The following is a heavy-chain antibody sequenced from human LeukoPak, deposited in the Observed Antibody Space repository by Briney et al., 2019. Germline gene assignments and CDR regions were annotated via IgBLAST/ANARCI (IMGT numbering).Heavy chain of an antibody. D-gene: IGHD6-19*01. CDR1: GGSISLSYYY. Sequence: SETLSLTCSVSGGSISLSYYYWGWIRQPPGKALEWIGSVYYSGTTSYNPSLKSRVTISVDMSKNHFSLRLSSVTAADTAMYYFARGNFFSGWSYYFDYWGQGSQVTVSS. V-gene: IGHV4-39*07. J-gene: IGHJ4*02. CDR2: VYYSGTT. CDR3: ARGNFFSGWSYYFDY.